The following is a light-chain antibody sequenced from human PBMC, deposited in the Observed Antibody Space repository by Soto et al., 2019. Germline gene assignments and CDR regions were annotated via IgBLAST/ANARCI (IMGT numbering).Light chain of an antibody. J-gene: IGLJ1*01. Sequence: QSALTQPASVSGSPGQSITISCTGTSSDVGGYNYVSWYQQHPGKAPKLMIYDVSNRTSGVSNRFSGSKSGNTASLTISGLQAEDEADYYCSSYTSSSTLGVFGTGTKLTVL. CDR1: SSDVGGYNY. CDR2: DVS. CDR3: SSYTSSSTLGV. V-gene: IGLV2-14*01.